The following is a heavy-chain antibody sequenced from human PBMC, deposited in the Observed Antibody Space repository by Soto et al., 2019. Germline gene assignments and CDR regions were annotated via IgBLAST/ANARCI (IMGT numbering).Heavy chain of an antibody. V-gene: IGHV1-58*01. CDR2: IVVGSGNT. D-gene: IGHD4-17*01. J-gene: IGHJ4*02. Sequence: SVKVSCKASGFTFTRSAVQWVRQVRGQRLEWIGWIVVGSGNTNYAQKFQERVTITRDMSTSTAYMELSSLRSEDTAVYYCAAVPNYGDYSLDYCGQGTLVTLSS. CDR3: AAVPNYGDYSLDY. CDR1: GFTFTRSA.